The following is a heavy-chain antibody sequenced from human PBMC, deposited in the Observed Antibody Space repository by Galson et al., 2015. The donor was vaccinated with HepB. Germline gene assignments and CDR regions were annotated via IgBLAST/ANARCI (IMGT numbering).Heavy chain of an antibody. V-gene: IGHV1-2*02. Sequence: SVKVSCKASGYTFIDYYIYWVRQAPGQGLEWMGCIAPKNGGPEYAQKFQGRVTMTRDTSVNTAYMELSRLRSDDTAVYYCAARRGSDSYNFYKYIDVWGKGTTVTVSS. J-gene: IGHJ6*03. CDR3: AARRGSDSYNFYKYIDV. D-gene: IGHD2-21*02. CDR2: IAPKNGGP. CDR1: GYTFIDYY.